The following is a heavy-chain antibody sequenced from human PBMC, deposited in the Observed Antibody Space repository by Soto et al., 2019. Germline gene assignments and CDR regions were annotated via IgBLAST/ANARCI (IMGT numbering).Heavy chain of an antibody. V-gene: IGHV3-48*03. CDR1: VFTFSRPD. CDR2: ISSSGSTA. D-gene: IGHD3-10*01. CDR3: TRAAWFPYLSFY. J-gene: IGHJ4*02. Sequence: ALRPSCAASVFTFSRPDLQWVRQAPGKGLEWISYISSSGSTAYYASSVEGRFTISRDNANNSVYLQMDSLRAEDTALYYCTRAAWFPYLSFYWGQGALVTVSS.